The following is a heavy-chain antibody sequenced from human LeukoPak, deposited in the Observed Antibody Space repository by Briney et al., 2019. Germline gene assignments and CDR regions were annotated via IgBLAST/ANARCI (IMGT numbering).Heavy chain of an antibody. CDR3: ARSLATVYFDY. Sequence: ASVKVSCKASGYTFTSYGISWVRQAPGQGLEWMGWTSSYNGNTNYAQNLQGRVTMTTDTSTSTVYMELRSLRSADTAVYYCARSLATVYFDYWGQGTLVTASS. D-gene: IGHD5-18*01. V-gene: IGHV1-18*01. CDR1: GYTFTSYG. CDR2: TSSYNGNT. J-gene: IGHJ4*02.